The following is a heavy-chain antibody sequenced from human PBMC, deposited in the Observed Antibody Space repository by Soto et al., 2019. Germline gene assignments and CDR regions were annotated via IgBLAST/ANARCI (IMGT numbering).Heavy chain of an antibody. CDR2: IDSDGSST. CDR1: GLTFSNYW. D-gene: IGHD6-25*01. Sequence: PGGSLRLSCTASGLTFSNYWVHWVRQTPGKGLVWVSRIDSDGSSTSYADSVKSRFTISRDNAKNTLYLQMNSLRAEDTAVYYCTREVSAVFDYWGQGTLVTVSS. V-gene: IGHV3-74*01. J-gene: IGHJ4*02. CDR3: TREVSAVFDY.